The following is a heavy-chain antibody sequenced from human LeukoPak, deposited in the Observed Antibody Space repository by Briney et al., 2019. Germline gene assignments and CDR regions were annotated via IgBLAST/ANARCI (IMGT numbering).Heavy chain of an antibody. CDR2: IKPDSGAT. V-gene: IGHV1-2*02. CDR1: GYSFTVHY. Sequence: ASLKLSCETSGYSFTVHYLHWLRQAPGQGLEWMGWIKPDSGATNFAQNFQGRVTMTSDTSINTAYMELSSLTSDDTAMYYCARDHDYGPDYWGQGTLVTVSA. J-gene: IGHJ4*02. CDR3: ARDHDYGPDY. D-gene: IGHD4/OR15-4a*01.